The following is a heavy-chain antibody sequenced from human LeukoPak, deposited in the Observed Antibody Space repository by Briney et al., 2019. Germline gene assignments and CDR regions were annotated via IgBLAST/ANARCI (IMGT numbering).Heavy chain of an antibody. V-gene: IGHV3-48*01. D-gene: IGHD6-19*01. Sequence: GGSLRLSCAASTFTFSSYSMNWVRQAPGKGLEWVSYISSNRNTIYYADSVKGRFTISRDNAKNSLYLQMNSLRAEDTAVYYCAKARGIAVAGTPADYWGQGTLVTVSS. J-gene: IGHJ4*02. CDR3: AKARGIAVAGTPADY. CDR2: ISSNRNTI. CDR1: TFTFSSYS.